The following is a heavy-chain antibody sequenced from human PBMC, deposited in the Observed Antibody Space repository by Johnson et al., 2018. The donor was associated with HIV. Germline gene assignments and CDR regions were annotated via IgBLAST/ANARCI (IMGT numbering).Heavy chain of an antibody. CDR2: ISYDGNNK. D-gene: IGHD6-19*01. Sequence: QVQLVESGGGVVQPGRSLRLSCAASGFTLSTYGMHWVRQAPGKGLEWVAVISYDGNNKYYSDSVKGRFTMSRDNSNNSLYVQMNSLRPEDTAFYYCAKDDKVGVWYSDAFDVWGQGTMVTVSS. CDR3: AKDDKVGVWYSDAFDV. CDR1: GFTLSTYG. V-gene: IGHV3-30*18. J-gene: IGHJ3*01.